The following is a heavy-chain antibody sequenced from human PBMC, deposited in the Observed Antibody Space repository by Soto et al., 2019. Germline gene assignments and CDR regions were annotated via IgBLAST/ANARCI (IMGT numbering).Heavy chain of an antibody. D-gene: IGHD6-13*01. V-gene: IGHV3-33*01. CDR2: IWYDGSNK. CDR3: ARDNSSSWYWPGTFLDY. Sequence: QVQLVESGGGVVQPGRSLRLSCAASGFTFSSYGMHWVRQAPGKGLEWVAVIWYDGSNKYYADSVKGRFTISRDNSMNTPYLQMNGLRAEDTAVYYCARDNSSSWYWPGTFLDYRGQGTLVTLSS. CDR1: GFTFSSYG. J-gene: IGHJ4*02.